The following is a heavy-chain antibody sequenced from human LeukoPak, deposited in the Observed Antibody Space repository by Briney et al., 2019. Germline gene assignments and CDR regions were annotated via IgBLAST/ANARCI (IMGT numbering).Heavy chain of an antibody. CDR2: IYYSGST. CDR3: ARLSEFDY. CDR1: GGSISSSSYY. Sequence: KPSETLSLTCTVSGGSISSSSYYWGWIRQPPWKGLEWIGSIYYSGSTYYNPSLKSRVTISVDTSKNQFSLKPSSVTAADTAVYYCARLSEFDYWGQGTLVTVSS. V-gene: IGHV4-39*07. J-gene: IGHJ4*02.